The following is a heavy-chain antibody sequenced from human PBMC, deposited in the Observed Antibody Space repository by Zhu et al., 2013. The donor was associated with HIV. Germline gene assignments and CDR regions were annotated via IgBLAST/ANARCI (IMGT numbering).Heavy chain of an antibody. D-gene: IGHD3-22*01. CDR2: INPKSGGS. Sequence: QVQLVQSGAEVKKPGASVNVSCKASGYTLTGYYMHWVRQAPGQGLEWMGWINPKSGGSNYAQKFHGRVTMTRDTSINTVYMELRSLRSDDTAAYYCARDFFYERPGAGYYWGQGTLVIVSS. CDR1: GYTLTGYY. CDR3: ARDFFYERPGAGYY. V-gene: IGHV1-2*02. J-gene: IGHJ4*02.